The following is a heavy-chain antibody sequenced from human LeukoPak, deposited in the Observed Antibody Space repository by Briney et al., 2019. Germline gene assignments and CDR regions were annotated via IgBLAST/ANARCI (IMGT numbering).Heavy chain of an antibody. CDR2: ISDSGSTK. Sequence: GGSLRLSCAASAFTFSDYYMIWIRQAPGKGLEWVSSISDSGSTKYYADSVKGRFTISRDNAKNSLYLQMNSLRAEDTAVYYCARTTVTTGRTNWFDPWGQGTLVTVSS. D-gene: IGHD4-17*01. CDR1: AFTFSDYY. J-gene: IGHJ5*02. V-gene: IGHV3-11*04. CDR3: ARTTVTTGRTNWFDP.